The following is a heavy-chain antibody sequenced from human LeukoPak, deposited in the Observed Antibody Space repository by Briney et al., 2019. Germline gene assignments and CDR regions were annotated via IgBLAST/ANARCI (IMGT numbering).Heavy chain of an antibody. CDR3: ARDLGRNGWHTFDY. Sequence: SQTLSLTCVVSGHTVSSKNAAWNWIRQSPSRGLEWLGRTYYRSKWYNDYAESMEGRMTISQDTSKNQSSLHLNSVPPADTAVYSCARDLGRNGWHTFDYWGQGTLVTVSS. J-gene: IGHJ4*02. CDR2: TYYRSKWYN. CDR1: GHTVSSKNAA. V-gene: IGHV6-1*01. D-gene: IGHD5-24*01.